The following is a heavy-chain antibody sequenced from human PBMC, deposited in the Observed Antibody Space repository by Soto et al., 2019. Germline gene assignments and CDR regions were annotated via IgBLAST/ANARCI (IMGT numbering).Heavy chain of an antibody. V-gene: IGHV4-4*01. Sequence: QVQLQESGPGLLKPSGTLSLTCAVSGGSITSNWWSWVRQPPGKGLEWIGEIYHTGATNYNPSLESRVTMSLDKSQNQFSLNLNSVTAADTALYCCARHIAVATTGGFDYWGRGTLVTVSS. CDR2: IYHTGAT. J-gene: IGHJ4*02. CDR1: GGSITSNW. D-gene: IGHD5-12*01. CDR3: ARHIAVATTGGFDY.